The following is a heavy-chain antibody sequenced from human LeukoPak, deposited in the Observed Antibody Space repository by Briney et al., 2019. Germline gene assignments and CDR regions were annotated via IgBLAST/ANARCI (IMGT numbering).Heavy chain of an antibody. CDR2: IIPILGIA. CDR1: LGSFSSYA. D-gene: IGHD3-22*01. Sequence: GASVKVSCKASLGSFSSYAISWVRQAPGQGLEWMGRIIPILGIANYAQKFQGRVTITADKSTSTAYMELSSLRSEDTAVYYCAAQSSGYSWCAFDIWGQGTMVTVSS. V-gene: IGHV1-69*04. J-gene: IGHJ3*02. CDR3: AAQSSGYSWCAFDI.